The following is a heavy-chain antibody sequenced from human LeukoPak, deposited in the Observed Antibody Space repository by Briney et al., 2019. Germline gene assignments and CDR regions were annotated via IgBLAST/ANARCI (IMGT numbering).Heavy chain of an antibody. V-gene: IGHV4-61*02. CDR3: ARGGDGNQLHATFYFNY. Sequence: SQTLSLTRTVAGASISSGRPYCARIRQPAGKGLERIGRIYTRGSANYNPSLESRCTISVDTSKSQFSLKLDSVTAADTAVYYCARGGDGNQLHATFYFNYWGQGTLVTVSS. CDR2: IYTRGSA. CDR1: GASISSGRPY. J-gene: IGHJ4*02. D-gene: IGHD2-2*01.